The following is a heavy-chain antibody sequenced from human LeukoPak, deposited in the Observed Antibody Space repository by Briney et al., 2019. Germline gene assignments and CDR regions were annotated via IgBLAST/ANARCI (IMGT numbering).Heavy chain of an antibody. J-gene: IGHJ5*02. CDR3: GSTNYHTSLKSRVTISADKSKTQFSLKLSSVTAADTAVPYCARDTLLGGSGGWYVFDT. V-gene: IGHV4-59*01. Sequence: SETLSLTCSVSGGSISSYYWSWIRQPPGKGREGIGYIYYSGSTNYNPSLKGQVTISVDTSKNPFSLELTPVTASDTAVYYCGSTNYHTSLKSRVTISADKSKTQFSLKLSSVTAADTAVPYCARDTLLGGSGGWYVFDTWGQGNLVTVSS. CDR1: GGSISSYY. D-gene: IGHD6-13*01. CDR2: IYYSGST.